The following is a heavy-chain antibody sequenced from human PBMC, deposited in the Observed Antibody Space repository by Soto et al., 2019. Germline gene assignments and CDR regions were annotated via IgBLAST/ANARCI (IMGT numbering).Heavy chain of an antibody. CDR1: GGSISSGGDS. J-gene: IGHJ4*02. CDR3: ARGMTTVTTLDY. D-gene: IGHD4-17*01. Sequence: SETLSLTCAVSGGSISSGGDSWSWIQQPPGKGLEWIGYIYHSGSTYYNPSLKSRVTISVDRSKNQFSLKLSSVTAADTAVYNCARGMTTVTTLDYWGQGTLVTVSS. CDR2: IYHSGST. V-gene: IGHV4-30-2*01.